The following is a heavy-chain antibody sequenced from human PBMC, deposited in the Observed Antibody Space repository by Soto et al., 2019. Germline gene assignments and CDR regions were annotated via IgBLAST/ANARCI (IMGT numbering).Heavy chain of an antibody. Sequence: PSETLSLTCAVSGGSISSVGYSWSWIRQPPGKGLEWIGYIYHSGSTYYNPSLKSRVTISVDRSKNQFTLKLSSVTAADPAVYYCASAAMYYDSSGYYYYFDYWGQGTLVTVSS. CDR1: GGSISSVGYS. J-gene: IGHJ4*02. CDR2: IYHSGST. D-gene: IGHD3-22*01. CDR3: ASAAMYYDSSGYYYYFDY. V-gene: IGHV4-30-2*01.